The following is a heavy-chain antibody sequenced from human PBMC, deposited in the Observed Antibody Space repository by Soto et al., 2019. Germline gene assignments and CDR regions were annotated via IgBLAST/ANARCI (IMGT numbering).Heavy chain of an antibody. CDR3: ARWGMTTGTSLVPWQAVEGYYMDV. CDR2: ISSSSSYI. J-gene: IGHJ6*03. D-gene: IGHD4-4*01. CDR1: GFTFSSYS. V-gene: IGHV3-21*01. Sequence: EVQLVESGGGLVKPGGSLRLSCAASGFTFSSYSMNWVRQAPGKGLEWVSSISSSSSYIYYADSVKGRFTISRDNAKNSLYLQMNSLGAEDTAVYYCARWGMTTGTSLVPWQAVEGYYMDVWGKGTTVTVSS.